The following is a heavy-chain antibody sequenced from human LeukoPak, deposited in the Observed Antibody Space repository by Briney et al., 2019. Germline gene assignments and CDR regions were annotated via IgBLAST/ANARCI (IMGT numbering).Heavy chain of an antibody. CDR3: ARDKYYYDSSGSFDY. CDR1: GFTFSSYS. V-gene: IGHV3-21*01. CDR2: ISSSSSYI. Sequence: GGSLRLSCAASGFTFSSYSMNWVRQAPGKGLEWVSSISSSSSYIHYADSVKGRFTISRDNAKNSLYLQMNSLRAEDTAVYYCARDKYYYDSSGSFDYWGQGTLVTVSS. D-gene: IGHD3-22*01. J-gene: IGHJ4*02.